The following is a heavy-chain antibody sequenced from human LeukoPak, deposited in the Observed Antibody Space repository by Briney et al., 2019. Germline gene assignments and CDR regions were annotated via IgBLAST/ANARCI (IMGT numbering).Heavy chain of an antibody. J-gene: IGHJ5*02. D-gene: IGHD2-2*01. CDR1: GYTFTSYD. Sequence: GASVKVSCKASGYTFTSYDIIWVRQATGQGLEWMGWMNPNSGNTGYAQKFQGRVTITRNTSISTAYMELSSLRSEDTAVYYCARGGGIVVVPAVYWFDPWGQGTLVTVSS. CDR2: MNPNSGNT. V-gene: IGHV1-8*03. CDR3: ARGGGIVVVPAVYWFDP.